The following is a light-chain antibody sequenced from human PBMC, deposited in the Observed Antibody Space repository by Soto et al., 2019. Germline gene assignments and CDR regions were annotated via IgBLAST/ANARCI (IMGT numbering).Light chain of an antibody. CDR1: QSVSSS. J-gene: IGKJ1*01. CDR2: GAS. Sequence: TLSLSPGERPTLSCMASQSVSSSLAWYQQKPGQAPKLLIYGASTWASGIPARFSGSGSGTEFTLTISSLQSEDFAVYYCQQYNSYSWTFGQGTKVDIK. V-gene: IGKV3-15*01. CDR3: QQYNSYSWT.